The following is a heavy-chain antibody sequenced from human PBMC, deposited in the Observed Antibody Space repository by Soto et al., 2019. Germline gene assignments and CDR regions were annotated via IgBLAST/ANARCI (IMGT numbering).Heavy chain of an antibody. CDR2: IIPILGIA. Sequence: SVKVSCKASGGTFSSYTISWVRQAPGQGLEWMGRIIPILGIANYAQKFQGRVTITADKSTSTAYMELSSLRSEDTAVYYCARFHYYDSSGYYYERYYFDYWGQGTLVTVSS. J-gene: IGHJ4*02. D-gene: IGHD3-22*01. CDR3: ARFHYYDSSGYYYERYYFDY. CDR1: GGTFSSYT. V-gene: IGHV1-69*02.